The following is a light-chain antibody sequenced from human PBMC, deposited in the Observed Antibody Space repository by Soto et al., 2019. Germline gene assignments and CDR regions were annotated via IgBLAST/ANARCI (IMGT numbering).Light chain of an antibody. J-gene: IGKJ1*01. Sequence: EIVLTQSPGTLSLSPGERATISCRASQSVSSSYLAWYQQKPGQAPRLLIYAASSRATGIPDRFTGSGSGTGFTLTISRLEPEDFAVYYCQQYENWPPWTFGQGTKVEI. CDR1: QSVSSSY. V-gene: IGKV3-20*01. CDR2: AAS. CDR3: QQYENWPPWT.